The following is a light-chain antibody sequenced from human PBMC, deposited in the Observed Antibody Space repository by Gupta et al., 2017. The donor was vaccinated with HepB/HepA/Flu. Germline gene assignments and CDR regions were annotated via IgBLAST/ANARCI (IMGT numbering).Light chain of an antibody. CDR3: QQYGSSPELT. Sequence: EIVLPQSPVTLSLSPVERDTLSCSASQSVSSSYLASYQQKPAQAPRILINGASSRATGIPDRFSGSGSGTDFTIPISSLEPEDFSVYYCQQYGSSPELTFGHGTKVDIK. J-gene: IGKJ3*01. V-gene: IGKV3-20*01. CDR1: QSVSSSY. CDR2: GAS.